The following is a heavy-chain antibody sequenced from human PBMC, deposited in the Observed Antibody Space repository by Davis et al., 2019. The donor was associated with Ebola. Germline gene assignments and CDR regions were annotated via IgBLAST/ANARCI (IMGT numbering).Heavy chain of an antibody. CDR3: ARDLRITMVRGYSMPSYYGMDV. V-gene: IGHV3-48*01. J-gene: IGHJ6*02. CDR1: GFTFSSYS. Sequence: GESLKISCAASGFTFSSYSMNWVRQAPGKGLEWVSYISSSSSTIYYADSVKGRFTISRDNAKNSLYLQMNSLRAEDTAVYYCARDLRITMVRGYSMPSYYGMDVWGQGTTVTVSS. CDR2: ISSSSSTI. D-gene: IGHD3-10*01.